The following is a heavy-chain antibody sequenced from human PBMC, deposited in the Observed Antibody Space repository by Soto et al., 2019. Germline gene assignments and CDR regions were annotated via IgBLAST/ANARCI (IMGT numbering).Heavy chain of an antibody. D-gene: IGHD4-17*01. CDR3: ARGDADYEGSWFDS. CDR2: ISVYYGYT. V-gene: IGHV1-18*01. J-gene: IGHJ5*01. Sequence: QVQLVQSGGEVKKPGASVKVSCEASGYSFPDYGITWVRRAPGQGLEWMGWISVYYGYTKYAQNFQGRLTMTTDTSTNTAYMELQSLRSDDTAVYYCARGDADYEGSWFDSWGQGTLVTVSS. CDR1: GYSFPDYG.